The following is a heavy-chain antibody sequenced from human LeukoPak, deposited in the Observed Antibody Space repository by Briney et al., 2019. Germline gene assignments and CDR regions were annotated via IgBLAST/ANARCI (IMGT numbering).Heavy chain of an antibody. Sequence: GGSLRLSCAASGFTFSSYGMHWVRQAPGKGLEWVAFIRYDGSNKYYADSVKGRFTISRDNSKNTLYLQMNSLRAEDTAVYYCAKDIVDSSSWYNDAFDIWGQGTMVTVSP. CDR1: GFTFSSYG. J-gene: IGHJ3*02. CDR2: IRYDGSNK. CDR3: AKDIVDSSSWYNDAFDI. V-gene: IGHV3-30*02. D-gene: IGHD6-13*01.